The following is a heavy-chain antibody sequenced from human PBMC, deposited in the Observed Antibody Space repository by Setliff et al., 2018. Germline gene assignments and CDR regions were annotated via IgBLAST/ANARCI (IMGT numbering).Heavy chain of an antibody. V-gene: IGHV4-4*09. CDR1: GGSISSSY. CDR3: ARAYHYGSGNSHKYYMDV. Sequence: SETLSLTCTVSGGSISSSYWSWIRQPPGKGLEWIGYFYRSGSVNYNPSLKGRVTMSVDTSNNQLSLKLTSVSAADTAVYYCARAYHYGSGNSHKYYMDVWGKGTAVTVSS. J-gene: IGHJ6*03. D-gene: IGHD3-10*01. CDR2: FYRSGSV.